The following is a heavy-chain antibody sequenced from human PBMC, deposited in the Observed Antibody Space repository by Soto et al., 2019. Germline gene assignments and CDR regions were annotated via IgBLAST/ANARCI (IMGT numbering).Heavy chain of an antibody. V-gene: IGHV4-39*01. Sequence: PSETLSLTCTVSGGSISSSSYYWGWIRQPPGKGLEWIGSIYYSGSTYYNPSLKSRVTISVDTSKNQFSLKLSSVTAADTAGYYCARLKGIAVAGTTANWFDPWGQGTLVTVSS. CDR2: IYYSGST. CDR3: ARLKGIAVAGTTANWFDP. J-gene: IGHJ5*02. D-gene: IGHD6-19*01. CDR1: GGSISSSSYY.